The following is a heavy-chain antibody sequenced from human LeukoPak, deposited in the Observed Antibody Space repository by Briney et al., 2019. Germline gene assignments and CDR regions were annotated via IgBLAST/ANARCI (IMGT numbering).Heavy chain of an antibody. J-gene: IGHJ4*02. CDR1: GYTFTSYG. CDR3: ARDFYYDSRGYYPYYFDY. D-gene: IGHD3-22*01. Sequence: ASVKVSCKASGYTFTSYGISWVRQAPGQGLEWMGWISAYNGNTNYAQKLQGRVTMTTDTSTSTAYMELRSLRSDDTAVYYCARDFYYDSRGYYPYYFDYWGQGTLVTVSS. V-gene: IGHV1-18*01. CDR2: ISAYNGNT.